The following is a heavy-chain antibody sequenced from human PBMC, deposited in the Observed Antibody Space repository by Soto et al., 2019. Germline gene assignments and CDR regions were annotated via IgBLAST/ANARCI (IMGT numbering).Heavy chain of an antibody. CDR1: GGSVSSGSYY. V-gene: IGHV4-61*01. D-gene: IGHD6-19*01. Sequence: SETLSLTCTVSGGSVSSGSYYWSWIRQPPGKGLEWIGYIYYSGSTNYNPSLKSRVTISVDTSKNQFSLKLSSVTAADTAVYYCARMGYSSGWYVTNYWGQGTLVTVSS. CDR2: IYYSGST. J-gene: IGHJ4*02. CDR3: ARMGYSSGWYVTNY.